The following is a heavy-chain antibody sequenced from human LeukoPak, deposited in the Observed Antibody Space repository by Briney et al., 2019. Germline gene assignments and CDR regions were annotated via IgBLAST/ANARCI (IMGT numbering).Heavy chain of an antibody. Sequence: SQTLSLTCTVSGGSISSGDYYWSWIRQPPGKGLEWTGYIYYSGSTYYNPSLKSRVTISVDTSKNQFSLKLSSVTAADTAVYYCARRRYYDILTGYYKGAFDIWGQGTMVTVSS. D-gene: IGHD3-9*01. J-gene: IGHJ3*02. CDR2: IYYSGST. V-gene: IGHV4-30-4*08. CDR1: GGSISSGDYY. CDR3: ARRRYYDILTGYYKGAFDI.